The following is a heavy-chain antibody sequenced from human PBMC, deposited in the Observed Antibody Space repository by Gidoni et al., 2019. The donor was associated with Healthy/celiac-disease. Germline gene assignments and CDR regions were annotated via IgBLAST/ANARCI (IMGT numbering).Heavy chain of an antibody. CDR3: ASLGIAAAGTTYYYYGMDV. CDR2: IYYSGST. V-gene: IGHV4-39*01. CDR1: GGSISSSSYY. D-gene: IGHD6-13*01. J-gene: IGHJ6*02. Sequence: QLQLQESGPGLVKPSETLSLTCTVSGGSISSSSYYWGWIRQPPGKGLEWIGSIYYSGSTYYNPSLKSRVTISVDTSNNQFSLKLSSVTAADTAVYYCASLGIAAAGTTYYYYGMDVWGQGTTVTVSS.